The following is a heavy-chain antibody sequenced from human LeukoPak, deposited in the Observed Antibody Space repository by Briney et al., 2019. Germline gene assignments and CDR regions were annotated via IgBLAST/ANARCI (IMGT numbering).Heavy chain of an antibody. D-gene: IGHD6-19*01. V-gene: IGHV4-39*01. CDR1: GGSISSSSYY. CDR2: IYYSGST. J-gene: IGHJ4*02. Sequence: SETLSLTCTVSGGSISSSSYYWGWIRQPPGKGLEWIGSIYYSGSTYYNPSLKSRVTISVDTSKNQFSLQLNSVTPEDTAVYYCARQSEPFIAVAVYFDYWGQGTLVTVSS. CDR3: ARQSEPFIAVAVYFDY.